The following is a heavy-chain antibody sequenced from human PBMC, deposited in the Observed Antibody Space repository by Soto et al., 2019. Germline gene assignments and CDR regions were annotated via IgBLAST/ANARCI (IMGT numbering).Heavy chain of an antibody. D-gene: IGHD6-19*01. J-gene: IGHJ6*02. CDR2: INSDGSST. CDR1: GFTFSSYW. V-gene: IGHV3-74*01. CDR3: ASPYMYSSGLYFYGRDV. Sequence: EVQLVESGGGLVQPGGSLRLSCAASGFTFSSYWMHWVRQAPGKGLVWVSRINSDGSSTSYADSVKGRFTISRDNPNNTVYLQMNSLRAQDTAVYYCASPYMYSSGLYFYGRDVWGQGTTVTVSS.